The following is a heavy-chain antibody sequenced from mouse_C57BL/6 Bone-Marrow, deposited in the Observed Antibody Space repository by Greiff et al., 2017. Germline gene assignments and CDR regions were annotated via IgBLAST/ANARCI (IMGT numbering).Heavy chain of an antibody. CDR1: GFTFSDFY. Sequence: EVKLVESGGGLVQSGRSLRLSCATSGFTFSDFYMEWVRHAPGKGLEWIAASRNKANDYTTEYSASVKGRFIVSRDTSQSILYLQMNALRAEDTAIYYCARDAETGTWFAYWGQGTLVTVSA. CDR2: SRNKANDYTT. V-gene: IGHV7-1*01. CDR3: ARDAETGTWFAY. J-gene: IGHJ3*01. D-gene: IGHD4-1*01.